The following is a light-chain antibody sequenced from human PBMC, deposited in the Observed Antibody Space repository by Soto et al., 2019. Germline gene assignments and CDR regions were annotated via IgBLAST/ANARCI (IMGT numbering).Light chain of an antibody. CDR3: QKYNNWLIT. Sequence: EIVMTQSPATLSVSPGERATLSCRASQSVSGNLAWYQQKPGQAPSLLIYGASTRATGLPARFSGSGSGTEFTLTISSLQSEDFPVYYCQKYNNWLITFGQGTRLEIK. J-gene: IGKJ5*01. V-gene: IGKV3-15*01. CDR2: GAS. CDR1: QSVSGN.